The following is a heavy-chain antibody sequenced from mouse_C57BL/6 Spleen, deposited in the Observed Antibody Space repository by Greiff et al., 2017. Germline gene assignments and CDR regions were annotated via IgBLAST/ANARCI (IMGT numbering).Heavy chain of an antibody. CDR1: GFSLTSYG. J-gene: IGHJ4*01. V-gene: IGHV2-6*03. Sequence: QVQLKESGPGLVAPSQSLSITCTVSGFSLTSYGVHWVRQPPGKGLEWLVVIWSDGSTTYNSALKSRLSISKDNSKSQVFLKMNSLQTDDTAMYYCAREYGNYVYAMDYWGQGTSVTVSS. CDR2: IWSDGST. CDR3: AREYGNYVYAMDY. D-gene: IGHD2-1*01.